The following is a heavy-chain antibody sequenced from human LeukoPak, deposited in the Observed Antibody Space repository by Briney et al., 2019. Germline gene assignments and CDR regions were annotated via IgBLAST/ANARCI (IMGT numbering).Heavy chain of an antibody. CDR2: IYYSGST. D-gene: IGHD3-22*01. V-gene: IGHV4-31*03. CDR3: ARVPAFSGYGLDY. J-gene: IGHJ4*02. Sequence: SQTLSLTCTVSGGSISSGGYYWSWIRQHLGKGLEWIGYIYYSGSTYYNPSLKSRVTISVDTSKNQFSLRLSSVTAADTAVYYCARVPAFSGYGLDYWGQGTLVTVSS. CDR1: GGSISSGGYY.